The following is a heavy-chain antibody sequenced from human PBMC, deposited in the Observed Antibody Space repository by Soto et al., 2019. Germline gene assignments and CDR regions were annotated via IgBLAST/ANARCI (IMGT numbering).Heavy chain of an antibody. Sequence: QVQLVESGGGVVQPGRSLRLSCAASGFTFSSYAMHWVRQAPGKGLEWVAVISDDGSNKYYADSVKGRFTISRDKSKNTLHMHMKRRRAEDTAVDYCARDRGAGRDYYDGMDVWVQGPTVTVSS. CDR1: GFTFSSYA. CDR3: ARDRGAGRDYYDGMDV. J-gene: IGHJ6*02. D-gene: IGHD4-17*01. V-gene: IGHV3-30-3*01. CDR2: ISDDGSNK.